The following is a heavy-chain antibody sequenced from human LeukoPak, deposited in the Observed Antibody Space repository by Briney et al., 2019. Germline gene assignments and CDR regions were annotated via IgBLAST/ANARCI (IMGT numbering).Heavy chain of an antibody. CDR2: INNSGST. Sequence: SETLSLTCAVYGGSFSGYYWSWIRQPPGKGLEWIGEINNSGSTNYNPSLKSRVPISVDPSKHQFSLKVSSVTAADTAVYYCARGPNYGGNSKDFDYWGQGTLVTVSS. D-gene: IGHD4-23*01. V-gene: IGHV4-34*01. CDR3: ARGPNYGGNSKDFDY. J-gene: IGHJ4*02. CDR1: GGSFSGYY.